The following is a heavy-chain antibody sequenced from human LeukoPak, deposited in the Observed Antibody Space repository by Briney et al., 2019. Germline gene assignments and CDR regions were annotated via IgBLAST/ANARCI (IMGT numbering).Heavy chain of an antibody. D-gene: IGHD6-19*01. CDR1: GFTFSSYG. J-gene: IGHJ4*02. CDR3: AKHISQAGFDY. CDR2: ISYDGSNQ. V-gene: IGHV3-30*18. Sequence: PGRSLRLSCAASGFTFSSYGMHCVRHAPGKGLGWVAVISYDGSNQYYADSPTGQFTLTRDNSKNTPYLQLNSLRAEAAAVYYCAKHISQAGFDYWGQGPLVTVSS.